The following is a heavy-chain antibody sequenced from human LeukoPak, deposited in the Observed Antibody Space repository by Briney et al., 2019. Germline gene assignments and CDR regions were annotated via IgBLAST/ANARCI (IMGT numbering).Heavy chain of an antibody. J-gene: IGHJ6*03. Sequence: PGGSLRLSCAASGFTFSSYSMNWDRQAPGRGLEWVSSISSSSSSYIYYADSVKGRFTISRDNAKNSLYLQMNSLRAEDTAVYYCAREVVVPAAARHYYYYYYMDVWGKGTTVTVSS. CDR1: GFTFSSYS. V-gene: IGHV3-21*01. CDR3: AREVVVPAAARHYYYYYYMDV. CDR2: ISSSSSSYI. D-gene: IGHD2-2*01.